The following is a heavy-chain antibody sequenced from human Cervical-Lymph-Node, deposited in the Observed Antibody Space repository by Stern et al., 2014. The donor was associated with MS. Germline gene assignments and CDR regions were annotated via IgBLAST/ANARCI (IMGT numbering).Heavy chain of an antibody. CDR2: INPNSGAT. Sequence: VQLVQSGAEVMQPGASVKVSCKASGYTFNVYYIHWVRQAPGQGLEWMGRINPNSGATNHAQKFQGSVTMTRDTSISTAYMELSRLRSDDTAMYYCARDGEPYYYGAGTYVDYYYGMDVWGQGTTVTVSS. J-gene: IGHJ6*02. D-gene: IGHD3-10*01. CDR1: GYTFNVYY. V-gene: IGHV1-2*02. CDR3: ARDGEPYYYGAGTYVDYYYGMDV.